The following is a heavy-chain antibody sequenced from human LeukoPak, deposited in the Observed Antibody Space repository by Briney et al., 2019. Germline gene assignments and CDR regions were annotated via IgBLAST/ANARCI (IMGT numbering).Heavy chain of an antibody. CDR3: ANGIVGTTLFDY. D-gene: IGHD5-12*01. CDR1: GFTFSSYG. CDR2: ISYDGSNK. J-gene: IGHJ4*02. Sequence: PGRSLRLSCAASGFTFSSYGMHWVRQAPGKGLELVAVISYDGSNKYYADSVKGRFTISRDNSKKTLYLQMNSLRAEDTAVYYCANGIVGTTLFDYWGQGTLVTVSS. V-gene: IGHV3-30*18.